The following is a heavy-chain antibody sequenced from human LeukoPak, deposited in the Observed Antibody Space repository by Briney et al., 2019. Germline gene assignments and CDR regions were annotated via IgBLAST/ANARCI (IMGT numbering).Heavy chain of an antibody. D-gene: IGHD1-14*01. J-gene: IGHJ6*02. CDR3: ARHRIVGHNRGGMDV. CDR1: TYTFTGYY. CDR2: INPNNGDT. Sequence: GASVKVSCKASTYTFTGYYLHWVRQAPGQGLEWMGWINPNNGDTNYAQIFQGRVTMTRDTSISTAYLELSSLRPDDTAVYYCARHRIVGHNRGGMDVWGQGTTVTVSS. V-gene: IGHV1-2*02.